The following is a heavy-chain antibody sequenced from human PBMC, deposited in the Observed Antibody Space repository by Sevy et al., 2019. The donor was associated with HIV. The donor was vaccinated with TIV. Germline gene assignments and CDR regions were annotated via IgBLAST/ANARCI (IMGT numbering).Heavy chain of an antibody. Sequence: GGSLKLSCAASGFTFSNYAMNWVRHAPGKGLEWVSGISGSGGSGDKTNYADPVKGRFTISRDDSKNSLYLQVNSLRAEDTAIYYCARKYDSSGYFDYWGQGTLVTVSS. J-gene: IGHJ4*02. V-gene: IGHV3-23*01. CDR3: ARKYDSSGYFDY. CDR1: GFTFSNYA. D-gene: IGHD3-22*01. CDR2: ISGSGGSGDKT.